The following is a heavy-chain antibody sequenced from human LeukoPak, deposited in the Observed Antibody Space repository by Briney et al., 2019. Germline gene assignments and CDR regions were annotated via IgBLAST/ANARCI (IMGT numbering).Heavy chain of an antibody. D-gene: IGHD2-8*02. CDR3: ARGSGETGGYYYVY. CDR1: GGSLSRYA. J-gene: IGHJ4*02. CDR2: IIPIFGTA. Sequence: SVKVSCKTSGGSLSRYAISWVRQAPGQGLEWMGGIIPIFGTANYAQKFQGRVTITADESTRTAYMELRTLRSEDTAIYYCARGSGETGGYYYVYWGRGTPVTVSS. V-gene: IGHV1-69*13.